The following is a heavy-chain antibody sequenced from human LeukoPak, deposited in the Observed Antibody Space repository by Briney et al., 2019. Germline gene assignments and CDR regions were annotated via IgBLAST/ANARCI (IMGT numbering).Heavy chain of an antibody. Sequence: PSETLSLTCGVSGSSISNGGYSWSWIRQPPGKGLEWIGYIYQSGSTYYNPSLKSRVTISVDRSKNEFSLKLSSVTAADTAVYYCARGGIAAAGATFGSWGQGTLVTVSS. CDR1: GSSISNGGYS. D-gene: IGHD6-13*01. J-gene: IGHJ4*02. CDR3: ARGGIAAAGATFGS. V-gene: IGHV4-30-2*01. CDR2: IYQSGST.